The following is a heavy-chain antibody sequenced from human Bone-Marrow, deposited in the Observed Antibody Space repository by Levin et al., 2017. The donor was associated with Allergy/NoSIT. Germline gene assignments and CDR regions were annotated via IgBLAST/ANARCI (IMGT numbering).Heavy chain of an antibody. Sequence: PGGSLRLSCKASGYTFTDHYIHWVRQSPGHGLEWMGLINPRDGSTSYALKFQDRITMTRDTSRNIVQLEMTSLTLDDMAVYYCAKDRGVISYADTGFFDYWGQGTLVPVSS. CDR1: GYTFTDHY. J-gene: IGHJ4*02. D-gene: IGHD3-10*01. CDR2: INPRDGST. CDR3: AKDRGVISYADTGFFDY. V-gene: IGHV1-46*01.